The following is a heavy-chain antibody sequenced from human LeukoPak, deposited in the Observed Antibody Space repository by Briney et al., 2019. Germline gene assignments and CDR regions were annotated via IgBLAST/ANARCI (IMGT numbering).Heavy chain of an antibody. CDR1: GGSFSGYY. CDR3: ARGPGSSSFESFDS. V-gene: IGHV4-34*01. D-gene: IGHD6-6*01. CDR2: INHSGST. Sequence: SETLSLTCAVYGGSFSGYYWSWIRQPPGKGLEWIGEINHSGSTNYNPSLKSRVTISVDTSKNQFSLQVSSVTAPDTAVYYCARGPGSSSFESFDSWGQGSLVAVSS. J-gene: IGHJ4*02.